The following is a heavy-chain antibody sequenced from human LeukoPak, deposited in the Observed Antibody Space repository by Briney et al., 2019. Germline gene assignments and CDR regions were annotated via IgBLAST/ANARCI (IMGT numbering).Heavy chain of an antibody. J-gene: IGHJ6*02. Sequence: GGSLRLSCAASGFTFSSYWMHWVRQAPGKGLVWVSRINSDGSSTSYADSVKGRFTISRDNAKNTLYLQMNSLRAEDTAMYYCAREDYGDYVRYYYYYGMDVWGQGTTVTVSS. CDR1: GFTFSSYW. CDR2: INSDGSST. V-gene: IGHV3-74*01. CDR3: AREDYGDYVRYYYYYGMDV. D-gene: IGHD4-17*01.